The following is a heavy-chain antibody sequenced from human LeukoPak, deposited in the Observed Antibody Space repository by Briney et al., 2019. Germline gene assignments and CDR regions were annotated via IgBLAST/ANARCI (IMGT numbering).Heavy chain of an antibody. CDR3: AREKQWLVSGPGDY. CDR2: ISAYNGNT. D-gene: IGHD6-19*01. CDR1: GYTFTSYG. Sequence: ASVKVSCKASGYTFTSYGISWARQAPGQGLEWMGWISAYNGNTNYAQKLQGRVTMTTDTSTSTAYMELRSLRSDDTAVYYCAREKQWLVSGPGDYWGQGTLVTVSS. V-gene: IGHV1-18*01. J-gene: IGHJ4*02.